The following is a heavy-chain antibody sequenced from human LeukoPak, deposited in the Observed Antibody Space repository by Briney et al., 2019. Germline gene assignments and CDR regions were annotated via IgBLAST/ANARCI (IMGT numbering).Heavy chain of an antibody. CDR3: ARDVSYYDSSGYYYEGY. CDR1: GFTFSSYS. Sequence: GGSLRLSCAASGFTFSSYSMNWVRQAPGKGLEWVSYISSSSSTIYYADSVKGRFTISRDNAKNSLYLQMSSLRAEDTAVYYCARDVSYYDSSGYYYEGYWGQGTLVTVSS. CDR2: ISSSSSTI. D-gene: IGHD3-22*01. V-gene: IGHV3-48*04. J-gene: IGHJ4*02.